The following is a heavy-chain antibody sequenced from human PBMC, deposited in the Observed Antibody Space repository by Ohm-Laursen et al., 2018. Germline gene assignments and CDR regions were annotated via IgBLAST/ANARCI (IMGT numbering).Heavy chain of an antibody. V-gene: IGHV4-38-2*01. J-gene: IGHJ6*02. CDR3: ARVRAVAGYYGMDA. Sequence: PSETLSLTCAVSGYFISNGYYWGWIRQPPGKGLEWIGSIFHSGTTYYNPSLQSRVTMSVDTSKNQISLTLTSVAAADTAVYYCARVRAVAGYYGMDAWGQGTTATVSS. D-gene: IGHD6-19*01. CDR1: GYFISNGYY. CDR2: IFHSGTT.